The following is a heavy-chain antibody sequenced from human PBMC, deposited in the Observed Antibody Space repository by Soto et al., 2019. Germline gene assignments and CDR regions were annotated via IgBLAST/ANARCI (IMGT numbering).Heavy chain of an antibody. CDR3: ARAPRRYCTSLSCLGLYGLDV. CDR1: GFTFSDYA. Sequence: PGVSLRLSCAASGFTFSDYAMHWVRHVPGKGLEWVAVISFDGNIKYDADSVKGRFTISRDNSKNTLFLQMDSLKGEDTAVYSCARAPRRYCTSLSCLGLYGLDVWGQGTEVTVSS. D-gene: IGHD2-8*01. CDR2: ISFDGNIK. V-gene: IGHV3-30-3*01. J-gene: IGHJ6*02.